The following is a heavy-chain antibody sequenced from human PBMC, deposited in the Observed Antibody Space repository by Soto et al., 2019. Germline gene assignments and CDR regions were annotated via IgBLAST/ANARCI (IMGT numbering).Heavy chain of an antibody. V-gene: IGHV4-30-2*01. Sequence: QLQLQESGSRLVKSSQTLSLTCTVSGDSMTSGDSSWSWIRQPPGKGLEWLGYIYRTGNTHYSPSLKSRVSISHDRSKNQFSLELTSVTAADTAVYYCARGDYQYSIDYWGQGTLVTGSS. CDR3: ARGDYQYSIDY. CDR1: GDSMTSGDSS. D-gene: IGHD2-2*01. J-gene: IGHJ4*02. CDR2: IYRTGNT.